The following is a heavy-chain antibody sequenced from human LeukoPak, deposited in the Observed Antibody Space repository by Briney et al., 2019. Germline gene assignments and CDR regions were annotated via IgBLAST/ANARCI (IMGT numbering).Heavy chain of an antibody. CDR2: IIPIFGAA. D-gene: IGHD6-19*01. CDR1: GDTFSSYA. J-gene: IGHJ4*02. Sequence: KVSCKASGDTFSSYAISWVRQAPGQGLEWMGGIIPIFGAANYAQKFQGRVTITTDESTSTAYMELSSLRSEDTAVYYCASDSSGWYYDYWGQGTLVTVSS. V-gene: IGHV1-69*05. CDR3: ASDSSGWYYDY.